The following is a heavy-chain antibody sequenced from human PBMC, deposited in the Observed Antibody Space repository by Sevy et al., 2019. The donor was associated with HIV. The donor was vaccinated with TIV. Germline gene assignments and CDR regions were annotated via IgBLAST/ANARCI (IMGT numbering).Heavy chain of an antibody. CDR1: GFTFTSYA. D-gene: IGHD2-15*01. Sequence: GGSLRLSCAASGFTFTSYAMNGVRQAPRKGLDWVSSISGSRRSTYYADSVEGRFTISRDNSKNTLSLQMNSLRADDTAVYYCAKGYCSGGSCPRDYYYYGMDVWGQGTTVTVSS. CDR3: AKGYCSGGSCPRDYYYYGMDV. V-gene: IGHV3-23*01. CDR2: ISGSRRST. J-gene: IGHJ6*02.